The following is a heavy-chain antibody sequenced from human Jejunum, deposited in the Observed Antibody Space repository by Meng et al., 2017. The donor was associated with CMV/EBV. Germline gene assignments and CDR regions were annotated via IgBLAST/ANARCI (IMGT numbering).Heavy chain of an antibody. J-gene: IGHJ6*02. Sequence: ASGFPFSSYGMHWVRQAPGKGLEWVAVIWYDGSDEYYADSVKGRFTISRDNSKNTLYLQMNSLRAEDTALYYCARVNAQYYNGLDVWGQGTTVTVSS. CDR3: ARVNAQYYNGLDV. CDR2: IWYDGSDE. V-gene: IGHV3-33*01. D-gene: IGHD2-2*01. CDR1: GFPFSSYG.